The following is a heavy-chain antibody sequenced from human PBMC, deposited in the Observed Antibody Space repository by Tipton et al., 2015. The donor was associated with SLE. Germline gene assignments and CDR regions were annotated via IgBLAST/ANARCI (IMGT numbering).Heavy chain of an antibody. V-gene: IGHV3-48*04. CDR1: GFTFSSYG. CDR2: ISSSGSTI. J-gene: IGHJ4*02. CDR3: ARGGWLLSFDY. Sequence: SLRLSCAASGFTFSSYGMHWVRQAPGKGLEWVSYISSSGSTIYYADSVKGRFTISRDNAKNSLYLQMNSLRAEDTAVYYCARGGWLLSFDYWGQGTLVTVSS. D-gene: IGHD3-22*01.